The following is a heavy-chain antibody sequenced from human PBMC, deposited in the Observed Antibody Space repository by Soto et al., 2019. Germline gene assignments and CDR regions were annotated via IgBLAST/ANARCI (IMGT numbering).Heavy chain of an antibody. CDR1: GFTFSSYS. J-gene: IGHJ4*02. Sequence: EVQLVESGGGLVQPGGSLRLSCVGSGFTFSSYSMDWVRQAPGKGLEWISYISSSSTTIHYADSVKGRFTISRDNAKNSLSLQINSLRDEDTAIYYCVRDAGSWGYWGQGTLVTVSS. V-gene: IGHV3-48*02. D-gene: IGHD3-10*01. CDR2: ISSSSTTI. CDR3: VRDAGSWGY.